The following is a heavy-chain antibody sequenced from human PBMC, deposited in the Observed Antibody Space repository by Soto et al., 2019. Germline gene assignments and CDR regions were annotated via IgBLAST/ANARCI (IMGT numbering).Heavy chain of an antibody. V-gene: IGHV4-30-2*01. CDR1: GGSISRGGYS. CDR3: ARGPPIGY. CDR2: IYHSGST. Sequence: PSETLSLTCAGSGGSISRGGYSWSWIRQPPGKGLECIGYIYHSGSTYYSPSLKSRVTISVDRSKNQFSLKLSSVTAADTAVYYCARGPPIGYWGQGTLVTVSS. J-gene: IGHJ4*02.